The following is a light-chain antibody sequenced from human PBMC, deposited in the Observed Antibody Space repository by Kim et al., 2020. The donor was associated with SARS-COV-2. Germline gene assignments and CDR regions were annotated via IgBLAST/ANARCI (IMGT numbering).Light chain of an antibody. V-gene: IGLV3-1*01. CDR2: QDS. CDR1: KLGDKY. Sequence: VSPGQTASITCSGDKLGDKYACWYQQKPCQSPVLVIYQDSKRPSGIPERFSGSNSGNTATLTISGTQAMDEADYYCQAWDSSTVVFGTGTKVTVL. CDR3: QAWDSSTVV. J-gene: IGLJ1*01.